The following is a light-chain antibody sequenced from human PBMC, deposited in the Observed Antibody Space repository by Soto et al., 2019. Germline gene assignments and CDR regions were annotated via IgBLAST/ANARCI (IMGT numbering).Light chain of an antibody. CDR2: GAS. J-gene: IGKJ5*01. CDR1: QSVSSRF. V-gene: IGKV3-20*01. Sequence: EIVMTQSPGTLSLSPGERATLSSRASQSVSSRFAWYQQKPGQAPRLLISGASSRATGIPDRFSGSGSGTDFTLTISRLEPEDFALYYCQHYVERSPITFGQGTRLEI. CDR3: QHYVERSPIT.